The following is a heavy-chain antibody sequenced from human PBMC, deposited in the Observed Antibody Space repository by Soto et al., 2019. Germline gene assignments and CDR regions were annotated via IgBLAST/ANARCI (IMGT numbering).Heavy chain of an antibody. Sequence: SETLSLTCTVSGGSISSSSYYWGWIRQPPGKGLEWIGSIYYSGSTYYNPSLKSRVTISVDTSKNQFSLKLSSVTAADTAVYYCARLKGDWFDPWDQGTLVTVSS. CDR1: GGSISSSSYY. J-gene: IGHJ5*02. CDR3: ARLKGDWFDP. CDR2: IYYSGST. V-gene: IGHV4-39*01.